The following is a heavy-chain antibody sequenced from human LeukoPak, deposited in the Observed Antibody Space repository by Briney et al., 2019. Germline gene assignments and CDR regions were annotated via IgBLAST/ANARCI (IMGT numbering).Heavy chain of an antibody. CDR3: AREITQVLHYYYGMDV. D-gene: IGHD3-10*01. Sequence: GGSLRLSCAASGFTFSSYAMHWVRQAPGKGLEWVAVISYDGSNKYYADSVKGRFTISRDNSKNTLYLQMNSLRAEDTAVYYCAREITQVLHYYYGMDVWGQGTTVTVSS. CDR2: ISYDGSNK. J-gene: IGHJ6*02. CDR1: GFTFSSYA. V-gene: IGHV3-30*04.